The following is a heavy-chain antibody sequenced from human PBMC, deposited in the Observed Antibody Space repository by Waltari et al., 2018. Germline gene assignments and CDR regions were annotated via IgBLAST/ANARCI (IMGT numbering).Heavy chain of an antibody. CDR2: IIPIFGTA. CDR3: ASGYPVTNGLSFDY. D-gene: IGHD4-17*01. V-gene: IGHV1-69*01. J-gene: IGHJ4*02. Sequence: QVQLVQSGAEVKKPGSSVKVSCKASGGTFSSYAISWVRQPPGQGLEWMGGIIPIFGTANYAQKCQGRVTITADESTSTAYMELSSLRSEDTAVYYCASGYPVTNGLSFDYWGQGTLVTVSS. CDR1: GGTFSSYA.